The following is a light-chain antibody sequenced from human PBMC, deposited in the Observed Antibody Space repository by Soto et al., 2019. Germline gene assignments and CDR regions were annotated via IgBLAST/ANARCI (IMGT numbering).Light chain of an antibody. V-gene: IGKV1-33*01. CDR1: QYISNY. CDR2: DAS. CDR3: QQYDNLPT. Sequence: DIQMTQSPSSRSASVGDRVTITCQASQYISNYLNWYQQKPGKAPKLLIYDASNLETGVPSRFSGSGSGTDFTFTISSLQPEDIATYYCQQYDNLPTFGQGTKLEIK. J-gene: IGKJ2*01.